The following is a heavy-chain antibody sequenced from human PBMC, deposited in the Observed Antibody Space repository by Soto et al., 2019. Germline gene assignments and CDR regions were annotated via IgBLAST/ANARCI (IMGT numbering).Heavy chain of an antibody. CDR3: AREVRGVIMRGVGFDY. J-gene: IGHJ4*02. V-gene: IGHV5-51*01. CDR1: GYSFASSW. Sequence: GESLKISCKGSGYSFASSWIAWVRQMPGKGLELMGIIFPGDSDTRYSPSFQGQVTISADKSISTAYLQWSSLKASDTAMYYCAREVRGVIMRGVGFDYWGQGTLVTVSS. D-gene: IGHD3-10*01. CDR2: IFPGDSDT.